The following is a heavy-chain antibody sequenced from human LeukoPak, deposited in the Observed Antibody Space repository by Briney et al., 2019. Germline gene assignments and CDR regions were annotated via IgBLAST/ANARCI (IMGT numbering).Heavy chain of an antibody. Sequence: PSETLSLTCTVSGGSISSSSYYWGWIRPPPGKGLEWIGSIYYSGSTYYNPSLKSRVTISVDTSKNQFSLKLSSVTAADTAVYYCARPWSSGPWSWFDPWGQGTLVTVSS. CDR2: IYYSGST. D-gene: IGHD6-19*01. J-gene: IGHJ5*02. CDR1: GGSISSSSYY. CDR3: ARPWSSGPWSWFDP. V-gene: IGHV4-39*01.